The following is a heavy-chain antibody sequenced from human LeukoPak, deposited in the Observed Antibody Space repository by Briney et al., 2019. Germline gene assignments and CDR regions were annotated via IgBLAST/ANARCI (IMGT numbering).Heavy chain of an antibody. V-gene: IGHV3-23*01. CDR2: ISGSGGST. D-gene: IGHD2-21*01. CDR3: AKPQSRYCGGDCYYAFDI. CDR1: GFTFSSYA. Sequence: PGGSLRHSCAASGFTFSSYAMSWVRQAPGKGLEWVSAISGSGGSTYYADSVKGRFTISRDNSKNTLYLQMNSLRAEDTAVYYCAKPQSRYCGGDCYYAFDIWGQGTMVTVSS. J-gene: IGHJ3*02.